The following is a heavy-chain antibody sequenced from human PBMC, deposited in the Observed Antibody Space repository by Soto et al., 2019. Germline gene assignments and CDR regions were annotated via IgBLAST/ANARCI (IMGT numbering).Heavy chain of an antibody. V-gene: IGHV1-18*04. CDR3: ARVGVVCSGGRCQVWFDP. J-gene: IGHJ5*02. D-gene: IGHD2-15*01. CDR1: GYTFTSYG. CDR2: ISAYNGNT. Sequence: ASVKVSCKASGYTFTSYGISWVRQAPGQGLEWMGWISAYNGNTNYAQKLQGRVTMTTDTSTSTAYMELRSLRSDDTAVYDCARVGVVCSGGRCQVWFDPWGQGTLVTVSS.